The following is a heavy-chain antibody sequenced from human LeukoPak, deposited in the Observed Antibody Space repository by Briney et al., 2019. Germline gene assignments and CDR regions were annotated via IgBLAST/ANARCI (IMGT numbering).Heavy chain of an antibody. J-gene: IGHJ6*03. V-gene: IGHV3-43*01. CDR1: GFTFDDYT. D-gene: IGHD3-10*01. Sequence: EGSRRLSCAASGFTFDDYTMHWVRQAPGKGLEWVSLISWDGGSTYYADSAKGRFTISRDNSKNSLYLQMNSLRTEDTALYYCAKDRGMDVWGKGTTVTVSS. CDR2: ISWDGGST. CDR3: AKDRGMDV.